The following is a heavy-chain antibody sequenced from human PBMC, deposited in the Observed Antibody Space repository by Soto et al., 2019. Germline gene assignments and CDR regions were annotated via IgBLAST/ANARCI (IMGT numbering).Heavy chain of an antibody. CDR3: VHQAWNTNNFYFDL. Sequence: QITLKESGPELVKPTQTLTLTCTFSGFSLSTSGVAVGWIRQPPGKALEWLSLIYWDDDKRYSPSLKSRLTITKDTSKNRLVLTMTNMDPVDTATYYCVHQAWNTNNFYFDLWGRGTLVTVSS. J-gene: IGHJ2*01. CDR2: IYWDDDK. V-gene: IGHV2-5*02. CDR1: GFSLSTSGVA. D-gene: IGHD1-1*01.